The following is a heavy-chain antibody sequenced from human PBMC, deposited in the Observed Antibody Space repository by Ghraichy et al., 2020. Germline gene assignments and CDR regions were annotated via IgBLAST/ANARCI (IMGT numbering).Heavy chain of an antibody. CDR1: GFNVNSNY. V-gene: IGHV3-53*01. D-gene: IGHD2/OR15-2a*01. Sequence: GSLRLSCVASGFNVNSNYVTWVRQAPGKGLEWVSVIYSGGSTYFADSVRGRFTISRDDSKNTVYLQMNSLRVEDTAVYYCATNRIILGGYFDYWGQGTLVTVSS. CDR3: ATNRIILGGYFDY. J-gene: IGHJ4*02. CDR2: IYSGGST.